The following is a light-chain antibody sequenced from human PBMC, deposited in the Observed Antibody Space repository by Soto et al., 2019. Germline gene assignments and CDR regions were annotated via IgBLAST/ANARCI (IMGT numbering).Light chain of an antibody. CDR1: SSDVGGYNY. J-gene: IGLJ1*01. Sequence: SVRTRPASVSCSPGQSITISCTGTSSDVGGYNYVSWYQQHPGKAPKLMIYEVSNRPSGVSNRFSGSKSGNTASLTISGLQAADEADYYCSSYTSSSTLVFGPGTKVTVL. CDR2: EVS. V-gene: IGLV2-14*01. CDR3: SSYTSSSTLV.